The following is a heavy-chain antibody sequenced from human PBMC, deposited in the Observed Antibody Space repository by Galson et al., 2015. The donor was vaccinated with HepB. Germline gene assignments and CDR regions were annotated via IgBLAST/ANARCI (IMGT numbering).Heavy chain of an antibody. D-gene: IGHD3-22*01. CDR3: AKEILYYYDSSGYSK. CDR2: ISGGGRST. J-gene: IGHJ4*02. CDR1: GFTFNNYA. V-gene: IGHV3-23*01. Sequence: SLRLSCAASGFTFNNYAMTWVRQPPGKGLEWVSAISGGGRSTYYADSVKGRFTISRDNANNTLYLQMNSLRAEDTATYYCAKEILYYYDSSGYSKWGQGTLVAVSS.